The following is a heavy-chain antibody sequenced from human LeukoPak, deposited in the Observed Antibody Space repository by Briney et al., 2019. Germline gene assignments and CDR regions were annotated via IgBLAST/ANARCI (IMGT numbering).Heavy chain of an antibody. J-gene: IGHJ6*02. CDR3: AHDSSGSYFYYYGMDV. CDR1: GYTFTSYG. V-gene: IGHV1-18*01. D-gene: IGHD3-22*01. CDR2: ISAYNGNT. Sequence: ASVKVSCKASGYTFTSYGISWVRQAPGQGLEWMGWISAYNGNTNYAQKLQGRVTMTTDTSTSTAYMELRSLRSDDTAVYYCAHDSSGSYFYYYGMDVWGQGTTVTVSS.